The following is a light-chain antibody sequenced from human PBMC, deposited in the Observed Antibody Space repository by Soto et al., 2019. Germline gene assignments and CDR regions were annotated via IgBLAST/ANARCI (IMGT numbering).Light chain of an antibody. CDR2: GAS. CDR1: QGVSSY. Sequence: EIVMTQSPATLSVSPGDRATLSRRASQGVSSYLAWYQQTPGQAPRLLIYGASTRATGIPARFSGSGSGPDFTLTISSLEPEDFATYFCQQHNSYPQTFGQGTRLEIK. CDR3: QQHNSYPQT. V-gene: IGKV3-15*01. J-gene: IGKJ5*01.